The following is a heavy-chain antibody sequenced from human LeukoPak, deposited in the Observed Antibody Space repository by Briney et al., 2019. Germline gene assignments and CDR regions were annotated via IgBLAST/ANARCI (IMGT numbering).Heavy chain of an antibody. CDR3: ARAGSVDIVVVPAASHMDV. CDR1: GFTFSSYS. D-gene: IGHD2-2*03. V-gene: IGHV3-21*01. Sequence: GGSLRLSCAASGFTFSSYSMNWVRQAPGKGLEWVSSISSSSSYIYYVDSVKGRFTISRDNAKNSLYLQMNSLRAEDTAVYYCARAGSVDIVVVPAASHMDVWGQGTTVTVSS. CDR2: ISSSSSYI. J-gene: IGHJ6*02.